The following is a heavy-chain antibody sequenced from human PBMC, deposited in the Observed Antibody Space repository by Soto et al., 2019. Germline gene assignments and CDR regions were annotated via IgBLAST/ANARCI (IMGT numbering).Heavy chain of an antibody. V-gene: IGHV3-23*01. D-gene: IGHD4-4*01. J-gene: IGHJ4*02. CDR3: AKEGGAHRLLLQSRFDY. CDR1: GFTFSSYA. CDR2: ISGSGGST. Sequence: GGSLRLSCAASGFTFSSYAMSWVRQAPGKGLEWVSAISGSGGSTYYADSVKGRFTISRDNSKNTLYLQMNSLRAEDTAVYYCAKEGGAHRLLLQSRFDYWGQGTLVTVSS.